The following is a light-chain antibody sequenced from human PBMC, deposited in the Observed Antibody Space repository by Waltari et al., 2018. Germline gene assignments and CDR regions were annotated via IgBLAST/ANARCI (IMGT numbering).Light chain of an antibody. J-gene: IGKJ1*01. V-gene: IGKV3-20*01. CDR1: QSVSKY. CDR2: HAS. CDR3: QHYVSLPAT. Sequence: ELVLTQSPGTLSLSPGERATLSCRASQSVSKYLAWYQQKPGQAPRLLIYHASTRAAGIPDRFSGSGYGTDFSLTISRLEAEDFAVYYCQHYVSLPATFGQGTKVEIK.